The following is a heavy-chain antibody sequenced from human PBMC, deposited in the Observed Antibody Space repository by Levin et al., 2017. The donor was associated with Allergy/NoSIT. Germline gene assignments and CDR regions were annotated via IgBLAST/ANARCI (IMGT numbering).Heavy chain of an antibody. J-gene: IGHJ1*01. CDR2: ISYDGSNK. V-gene: IGHV3-30-3*01. Sequence: GGSLRLSCAASGFTFSSYAMHWVRQAPGKGLEWVAVISYDGSNKYYADSVKGRFTISRDNSKNTLYLQMNSLRAEDTAVYYCARETYYYDKPRRAAFYHGYFQHWGQGTLVTVSS. CDR3: ARETYYYDKPRRAAFYHGYFQH. D-gene: IGHD3-22*01. CDR1: GFTFSSYA.